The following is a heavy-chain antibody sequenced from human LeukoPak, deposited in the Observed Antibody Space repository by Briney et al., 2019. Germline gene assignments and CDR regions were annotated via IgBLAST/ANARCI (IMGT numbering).Heavy chain of an antibody. J-gene: IGHJ6*04. CDR1: GFTFSSYG. CDR3: AKLFTTVTTNPKDV. Sequence: GGSLRLSCAASGFTFSSYGMHWVRQAPGKGLEWVAVISFDGSNKYYADSVKGRFTISRDNSKKTLYLQMNSLRAEDTAVYYCAKLFTTVTTNPKDVWGRGTTVTVSS. V-gene: IGHV3-30*18. CDR2: ISFDGSNK. D-gene: IGHD4-17*01.